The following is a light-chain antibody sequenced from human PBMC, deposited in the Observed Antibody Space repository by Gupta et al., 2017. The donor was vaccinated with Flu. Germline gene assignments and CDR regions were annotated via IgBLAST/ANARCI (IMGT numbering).Light chain of an antibody. CDR2: KAS. V-gene: IGKV1-5*03. Sequence: GDRVTITCRASQSINRWFAWYQQKPGNAPDLLIYKASNLQSGGPSRFSGSGSGTEFSLTINSLQPQDFSTYYCQQYHRYPVTFGGGTKVEI. J-gene: IGKJ4*01. CDR3: QQYHRYPVT. CDR1: QSINRW.